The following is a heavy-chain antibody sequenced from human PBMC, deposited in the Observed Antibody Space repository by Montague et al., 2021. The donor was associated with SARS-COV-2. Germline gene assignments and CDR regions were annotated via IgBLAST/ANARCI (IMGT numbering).Heavy chain of an antibody. CDR2: IYYSGST. Sequence: SETLSLTYTVSGGSISSYYWSWIRQPPGKGLEWIGYIYYSGSTNYNPSLKSRVTISVDTSKNQFSLKLSSVTAADTAVYYCARDSGGSSPEDWLGFDPWGQGTLVTVSS. D-gene: IGHD2-15*01. J-gene: IGHJ5*02. CDR1: GGSISSYY. CDR3: ARDSGGSSPEDWLGFDP. V-gene: IGHV4-59*01.